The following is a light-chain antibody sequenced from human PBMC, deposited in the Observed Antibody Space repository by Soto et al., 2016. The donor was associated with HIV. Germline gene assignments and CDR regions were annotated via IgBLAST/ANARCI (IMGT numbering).Light chain of an antibody. CDR3: SSRDNSGNHWV. CDR2: GEN. J-gene: IGLJ3*02. CDR1: SLRSFY. Sequence: SSELTQGPSVSVALGQTVRITCQGDSLRSFYGSWYQQKPGQAPGLVIYGENKRPSGIPDRFSGSSSGNTASLTITGAQAEDEADYYCSSRDNSGNHWVFGGGTKVTVL. V-gene: IGLV3-19*01.